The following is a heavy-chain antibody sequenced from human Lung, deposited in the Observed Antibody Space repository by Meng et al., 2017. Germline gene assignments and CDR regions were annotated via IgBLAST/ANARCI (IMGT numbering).Heavy chain of an antibody. D-gene: IGHD4-11*01. CDR3: ARGPTTMAHDFDY. J-gene: IGHJ4*02. V-gene: IGHV4-34*01. CDR1: GGSFSDYY. CDR2: INHSGST. Sequence: QVQLQQWGPGLLKPSETLSLTCVVSGGSFSDYYWSWIRQPPGKGLEWIGEINHSGSTNCNPSLESRATISVDTSQNNLSLKLSSVTAADSAVYYCARGPTTMAHDFDYWGQGTLVTVSS.